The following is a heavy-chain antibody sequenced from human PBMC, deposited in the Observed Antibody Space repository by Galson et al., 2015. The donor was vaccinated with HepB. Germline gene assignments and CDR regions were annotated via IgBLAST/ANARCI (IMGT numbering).Heavy chain of an antibody. D-gene: IGHD3-3*01. V-gene: IGHV6-1*01. J-gene: IGHJ6*03. CDR3: ARDLHYDFWSGYLGVYYYYYMDV. CDR1: GDSVSSNSAA. Sequence: CAISGDSVSSNSAAWNWIRQSPSRGLEWLGRTYYRSKWYNDYAVSVKSRITINPDTSKNQFSLQLNSVTPEDTAVYYCARDLHYDFWSGYLGVYYYYYMDVWGKGTTVTVSS. CDR2: TYYRSKWYN.